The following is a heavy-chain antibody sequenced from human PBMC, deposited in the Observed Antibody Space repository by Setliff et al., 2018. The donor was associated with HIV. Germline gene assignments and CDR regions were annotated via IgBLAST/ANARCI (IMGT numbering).Heavy chain of an antibody. CDR3: ARGGGSRAATSSYYYMDV. D-gene: IGHD2-15*01. V-gene: IGHV4-31*03. CDR1: GGSISIGGYY. J-gene: IGHJ6*03. Sequence: SETLSLTCTVSGGSISIGGYYWGWIRQHPGRGLEWIGYIYHNGSTYYNPSPKSRPIISVDTSKNQFSLKLSSVTAADTAVYYCARGGGSRAATSSYYYMDVWGKGTTVTVSS. CDR2: IYHNGST.